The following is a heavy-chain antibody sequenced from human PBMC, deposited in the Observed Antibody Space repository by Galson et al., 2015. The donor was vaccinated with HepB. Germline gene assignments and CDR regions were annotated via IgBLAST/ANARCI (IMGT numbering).Heavy chain of an antibody. CDR3: ARRSSHDSSGYYWRGALMLFDI. J-gene: IGHJ3*02. CDR2: IYYSGST. D-gene: IGHD3-22*01. V-gene: IGHV4-39*01. CDR1: GGSISSSSYY. Sequence: LSLTCTVSGGSISSSSYYWGWIRQPPGKGLEWIGSIYYSGSTYYNPSLKSRVTISVDTSKNQFSLKLSSVAAAEPAVYYCARRSSHDSSGYYWRGALMLFDIWGQGTMVTVSS.